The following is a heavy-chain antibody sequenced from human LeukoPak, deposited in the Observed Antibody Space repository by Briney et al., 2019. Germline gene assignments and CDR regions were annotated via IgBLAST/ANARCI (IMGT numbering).Heavy chain of an antibody. CDR2: ISGSGGST. CDR3: AKRRTVNSAFDY. D-gene: IGHD4-17*01. Sequence: GGSLRLSCAASGFTFSSYAMSWDRQAPGKGLEWVSAISGSGGSTYYADSVKGRFTISRDNSKNTLYLQMNSLRAEDTAVYYCAKRRTVNSAFDYWGQGTLVTVSS. CDR1: GFTFSSYA. J-gene: IGHJ4*02. V-gene: IGHV3-23*01.